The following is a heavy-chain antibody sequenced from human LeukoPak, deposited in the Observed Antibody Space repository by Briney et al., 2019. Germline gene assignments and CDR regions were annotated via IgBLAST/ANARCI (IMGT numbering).Heavy chain of an antibody. CDR1: GGSISSYY. J-gene: IGHJ3*02. CDR2: IYYSGST. D-gene: IGHD3-22*01. Sequence: SETLSLTCTVSGGSISSYYWSWIRQSPGKGLEWIGYIYYSGSTNYNPSLKSRVTISVDTSKNQFSLKLSSVTAADTAVYYCARSYYDSSGYYPTPDAFDIWGQGTMVTVSS. CDR3: ARSYYDSSGYYPTPDAFDI. V-gene: IGHV4-59*01.